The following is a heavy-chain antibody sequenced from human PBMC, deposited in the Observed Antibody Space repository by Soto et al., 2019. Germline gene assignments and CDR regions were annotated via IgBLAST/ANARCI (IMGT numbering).Heavy chain of an antibody. CDR2: INHIGES. CDR1: GGSLTDYW. D-gene: IGHD3-10*01. V-gene: IGHV4-34*01. Sequence: QVHLQQWGTGLLKPSETLSLTCAVYGGSLTDYWWTWIRQTPGKGLEWIGEINHIGESNHNPSLKSRVTISLDTSHNQLSLKLTSVTVADTAVYYCARDFGAGAHFDHWGQGSLVTVSS. CDR3: ARDFGAGAHFDH. J-gene: IGHJ4*02.